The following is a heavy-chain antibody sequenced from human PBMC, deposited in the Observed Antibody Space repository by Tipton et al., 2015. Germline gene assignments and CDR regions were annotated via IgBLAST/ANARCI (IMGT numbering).Heavy chain of an antibody. CDR1: GYTFTGYY. CDR2: ISTYNGNT. D-gene: IGHD3-22*01. CDR3: ARGSHSGYPYPADY. Sequence: QSGAEVKKPGASVKVSCKASGYTFTGYYLHWVRQAPGQGLEWMGWISTYNGNTNYAQRLQGRVTMTTDTSTSTAYMELRSLTSDDTAVYYCARGSHSGYPYPADYWGQGTLVTVSS. J-gene: IGHJ4*02. V-gene: IGHV1-18*04.